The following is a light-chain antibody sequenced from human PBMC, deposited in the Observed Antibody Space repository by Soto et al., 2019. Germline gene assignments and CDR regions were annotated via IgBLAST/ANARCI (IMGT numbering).Light chain of an antibody. V-gene: IGKV3-15*01. J-gene: IGKJ2*01. Sequence: EIVMTQSPASLSASPGDGATLSCRASQSVASNVAWYQQKPGQGPRLLIHGAITRAVGVPATFSGSGSGTDFALTISALQSEDFASCYGQQYDNWPPQSSVGQRTKLLI. CDR3: QQYDNWPPQSS. CDR2: GAI. CDR1: QSVASN.